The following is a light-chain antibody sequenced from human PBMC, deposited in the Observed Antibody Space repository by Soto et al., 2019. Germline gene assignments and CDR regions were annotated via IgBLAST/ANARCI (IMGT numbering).Light chain of an antibody. J-gene: IGKJ2*01. CDR2: GAT. V-gene: IGKV3-15*01. CDR3: QQDHNWPLT. CDR1: QSITSE. Sequence: EIVMTQSPATLSVSPGERATLSCRASQSITSELAWYQQKPGQPPRLLVYGATTRATGVPARFTGTESGSDYSLTISGLQSEDFALYYCQQDHNWPLTFGQGTRLEI.